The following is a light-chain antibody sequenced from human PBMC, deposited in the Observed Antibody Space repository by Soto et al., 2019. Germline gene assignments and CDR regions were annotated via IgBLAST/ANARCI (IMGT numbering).Light chain of an antibody. CDR2: WAS. Sequence: DIVMTQSPDSLAVSLGERATINCKSSQSVLYSSDNKNYLTWYQQKPGQPPKLLIYWASTRDSGVPDRFSGSGSGTDFTLTISSLQAEDVAVYYCQQCYRTPYTFGQGTKLEIK. J-gene: IGKJ2*01. CDR1: QSVLYSSDNKNY. V-gene: IGKV4-1*01. CDR3: QQCYRTPYT.